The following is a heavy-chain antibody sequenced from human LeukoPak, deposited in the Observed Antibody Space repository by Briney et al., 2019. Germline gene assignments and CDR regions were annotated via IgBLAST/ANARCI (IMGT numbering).Heavy chain of an antibody. D-gene: IGHD1-1*01. CDR1: GFTFSDHY. Sequence: GGSLRLSCAASGFTFSDHYMDWVRQAPGKGLDRVGRSGDKANIYTTQYAASVKGRFTISRDDSKNSLYLQMNSLKTEDTAVYYCARVSPRYNFDYWGQGTLVTVSS. CDR2: SGDKANIYTT. J-gene: IGHJ4*02. CDR3: ARVSPRYNFDY. V-gene: IGHV3-72*01.